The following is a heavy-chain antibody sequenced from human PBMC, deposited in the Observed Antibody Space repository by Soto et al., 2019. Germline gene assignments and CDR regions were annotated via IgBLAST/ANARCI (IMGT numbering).Heavy chain of an antibody. Sequence: SETLSLTCTVSGGSISSYYWSWIRQPAVKGLEWIGRIYTSGSTNYNPSLKSRVTMSVDTSKNQFSLKLSSVTAADTAVYYCARGNYYDSSGFLGYWGQGTLVTVSS. CDR1: GGSISSYY. V-gene: IGHV4-4*07. D-gene: IGHD3-22*01. J-gene: IGHJ4*02. CDR3: ARGNYYDSSGFLGY. CDR2: IYTSGST.